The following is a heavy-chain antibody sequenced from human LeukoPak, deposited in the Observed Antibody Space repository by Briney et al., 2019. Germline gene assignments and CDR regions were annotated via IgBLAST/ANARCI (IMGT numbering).Heavy chain of an antibody. CDR3: AKDGLGSGSYSDY. J-gene: IGHJ4*02. CDR1: AFTFSSYG. Sequence: GGSLRLSCAASAFTFSSYGMHWVRQAPGKGLEWVAFIRYDGSNKYYADSVKGRFTITRDNSKNTLYLQMNSLRAEDTAVYYCAKDGLGSGSYSDYWGQGTLVTVSS. V-gene: IGHV3-30*02. D-gene: IGHD1-26*01. CDR2: IRYDGSNK.